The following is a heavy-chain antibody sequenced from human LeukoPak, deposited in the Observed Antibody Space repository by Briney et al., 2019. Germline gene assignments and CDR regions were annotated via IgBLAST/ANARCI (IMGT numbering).Heavy chain of an antibody. CDR3: ARVLLYYCYFYMDV. J-gene: IGHJ6*03. D-gene: IGHD1-26*01. CDR1: GYSFTSYW. V-gene: IGHV5-51*01. Sequence: GESLKISCKGSGYSFTSYWIGWVRQLRGKGLEWMGIIYPGDSDTRYSPSFQGQVTISADKSISTAYLQWSSLRASDSAMYYCARVLLYYCYFYMDVWGKGTTVTVSS. CDR2: IYPGDSDT.